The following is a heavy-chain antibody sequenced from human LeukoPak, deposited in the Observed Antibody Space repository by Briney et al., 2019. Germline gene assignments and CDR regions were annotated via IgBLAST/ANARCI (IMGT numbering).Heavy chain of an antibody. CDR1: GYTFTSYA. CDR2: INAGNGNT. V-gene: IGHV1-3*01. D-gene: IGHD7-27*01. J-gene: IGHJ6*02. CDR3: ASPTGPPWDYYYGMDV. Sequence: ASVKVSCKASGYTFTSYAMHWVRQAPGQRLEWMGWINAGNGNTKYSQKFQGRVTITRDTSASTAYMELSSLRSEDTAVYYCASPTGPPWDYYYGMDVWGQGTTVTVSS.